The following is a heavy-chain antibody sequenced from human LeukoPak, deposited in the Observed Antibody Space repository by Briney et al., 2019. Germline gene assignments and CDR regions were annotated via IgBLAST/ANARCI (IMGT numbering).Heavy chain of an antibody. D-gene: IGHD1-14*01. CDR3: ACRDLTRPWSLP. V-gene: IGHV5-51*01. CDR1: GYSFTNYW. CDR2: IYPGDSRI. Sequence: GESLKISCQGFGYSFTNYWIGWVRQMPGKGMEWMGVIYPGDSRIRYNPSFQGQVTISVDKSISTAYLQWVSLKASDTAMYSCACRDLTRPWSLPWGQGTLVTVSS. J-gene: IGHJ5*02.